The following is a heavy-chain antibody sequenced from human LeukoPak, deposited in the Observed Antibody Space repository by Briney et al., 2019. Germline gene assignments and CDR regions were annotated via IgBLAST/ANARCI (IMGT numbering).Heavy chain of an antibody. CDR1: GFTFSSYW. J-gene: IGHJ6*02. V-gene: IGHV3-74*01. Sequence: GGSLRLSCAASGFTFSSYWMHWVRQAPGKGLVWVSRINSDGSSTSYADSVKGRFTISRDNAKNTPYLQMNSLRAEDTAVYYCARDTYYDFWSGPWDYYYGMDVWGQGTTVTVSS. D-gene: IGHD3-3*01. CDR2: INSDGSST. CDR3: ARDTYYDFWSGPWDYYYGMDV.